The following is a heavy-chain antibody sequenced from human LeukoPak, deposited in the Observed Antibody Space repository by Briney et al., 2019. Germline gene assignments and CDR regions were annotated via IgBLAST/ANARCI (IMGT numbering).Heavy chain of an antibody. V-gene: IGHV3-21*01. CDR3: ARDGGYDNHYYYYYMDV. Sequence: GGSLRLSCAASGFTFSSYSTNWVRQAPGKGLEWVSSISSSSSYIYYADSVKGRFTISRDNAKNSLYLQMNSLRAEDTAVYYCARDGGYDNHYYYYYMDVWGKGTTVTVSS. CDR2: ISSSSSYI. J-gene: IGHJ6*03. D-gene: IGHD5-12*01. CDR1: GFTFSSYS.